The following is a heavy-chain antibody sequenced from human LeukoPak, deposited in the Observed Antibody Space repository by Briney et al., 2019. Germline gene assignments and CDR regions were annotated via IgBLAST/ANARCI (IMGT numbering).Heavy chain of an antibody. CDR2: IKSKTDGGTT. Sequence: GGSLRLSXAASGFTFSNAWMSWVRQAPGKGMEWVGLIKSKTDGGTTDYAAPVKGRFTISRDDSKNTLYLQMNSLKTEDTAVYYCTTDLGYYDSSGYYFNFDYWGQGTLVTVSS. CDR1: GFTFSNAW. CDR3: TTDLGYYDSSGYYFNFDY. J-gene: IGHJ4*02. D-gene: IGHD3-22*01. V-gene: IGHV3-15*01.